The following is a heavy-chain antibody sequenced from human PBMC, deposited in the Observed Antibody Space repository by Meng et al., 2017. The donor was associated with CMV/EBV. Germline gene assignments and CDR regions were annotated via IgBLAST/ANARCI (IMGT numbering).Heavy chain of an antibody. CDR1: GYSFTSYW. V-gene: IGHV5-51*01. CDR3: ARLDPTALDY. Sequence: GGSLRLSCKGSGYSFTSYWIGWVRQMPGKGLEWMGIIYPGDSDTRYSPSFQGQVTISADKSISTAYLQWGSLKASDTAMYYCARLDPTALDYWGQGTLVTVSS. D-gene: IGHD5-18*01. CDR2: IYPGDSDT. J-gene: IGHJ4*02.